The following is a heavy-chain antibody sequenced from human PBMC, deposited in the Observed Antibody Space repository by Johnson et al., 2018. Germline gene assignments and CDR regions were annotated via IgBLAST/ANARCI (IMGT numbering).Heavy chain of an antibody. J-gene: IGHJ3*02. CDR1: GFIFSSYA. V-gene: IGHV3-30*18. Sequence: QVQLQESGGGGVQPGRSLRLSCAASGFIFSSYAMHWVRQAPGKGLEWVAIIAYDGSFKYYADSVKGRFSISRDNFKNTLYLQMNSLSVEDTAVYYGAKDGGAATAPEHDDAFDIWGQGTLVTVSS. CDR3: AKDGGAATAPEHDDAFDI. D-gene: IGHD3-16*01. CDR2: IAYDGSFK.